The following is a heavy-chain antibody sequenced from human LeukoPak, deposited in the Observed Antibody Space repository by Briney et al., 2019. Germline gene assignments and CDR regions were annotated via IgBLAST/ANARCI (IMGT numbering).Heavy chain of an antibody. V-gene: IGHV3-23*01. CDR2: ISGSGGST. D-gene: IGHD3-22*01. J-gene: IGHJ4*02. CDR1: GFPFNSYA. CDR3: AKAAEPHYYDSSGYVNY. Sequence: GSLRLSCAASGFPFNSYAMSWVRQAPGKGLEWVSGISGSGGSTYYADSVKGRFTISRDNSKNTLYLQMNSLRAEDTAVYYCAKAAEPHYYDSSGYVNYWGQGTLVTVSS.